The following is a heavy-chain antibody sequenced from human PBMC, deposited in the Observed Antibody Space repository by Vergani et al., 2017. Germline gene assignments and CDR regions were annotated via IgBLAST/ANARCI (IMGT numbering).Heavy chain of an antibody. D-gene: IGHD2-15*01. Sequence: QVQLQESGPGLVKLSETLSLTCTVPGGSISSYYWSWIRQPAGKGLEWIGRIYTSGSTNYNPSLKSRVTMSVDTSKNQFSLKLSSVTAADTAVYYCARELPRQSATYVDYWGQGTLVTVSS. CDR1: GGSISSYY. CDR3: ARELPRQSATYVDY. J-gene: IGHJ4*02. V-gene: IGHV4-4*07. CDR2: IYTSGST.